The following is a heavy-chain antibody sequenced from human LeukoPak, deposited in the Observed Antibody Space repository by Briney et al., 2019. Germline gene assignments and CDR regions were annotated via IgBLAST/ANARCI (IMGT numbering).Heavy chain of an antibody. CDR2: ISGGGDDA. J-gene: IGHJ3*02. D-gene: IGHD1-20*01. CDR3: TRRWLNFHAFDI. V-gene: IGHV3-23*01. CDR1: GFTFSSYA. Sequence: GGSLRLSCAASGFTFSSYAMSWVRQAPGKGLEWVSAISGGGDDAYYADSVKGRFTISRDNSKNTLYLQMNSLRVEDTAVYYCTRRWLNFHAFDIWGQGTMVTVSS.